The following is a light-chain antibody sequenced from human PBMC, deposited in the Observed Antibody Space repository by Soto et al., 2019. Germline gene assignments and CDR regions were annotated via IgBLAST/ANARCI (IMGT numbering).Light chain of an antibody. CDR2: EVT. Sequence: QSAVTQPASVSGSPGQSVTISCSGSDIGNYNLVSWYQHLPGRAPKLLIFEVTMRPSGISDRFSGSKSASTASLTISGLQAEYEGDYYCASYAGSRTYVFGSGTKLTVL. J-gene: IGLJ6*01. CDR1: SDIGNYNL. CDR3: ASYAGSRTYV. V-gene: IGLV2-23*02.